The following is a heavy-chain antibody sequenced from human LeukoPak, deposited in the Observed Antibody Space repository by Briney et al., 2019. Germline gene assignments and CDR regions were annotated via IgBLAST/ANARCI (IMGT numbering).Heavy chain of an antibody. CDR3: SRDYDSANHIDAFGI. J-gene: IGHJ3*02. D-gene: IGHD3-10*01. Sequence: GGSLRLSCAASGFTFDDYGMSWVRQAPGRGLEWVGFIRSKTYGGTTQYAASVKGRFTISRDDSKSIAYLQMDSLKTEDTAVYFCSRDYDSANHIDAFGIWGQGTLVTVSP. V-gene: IGHV3-49*04. CDR2: IRSKTYGGTT. CDR1: GFTFDDYG.